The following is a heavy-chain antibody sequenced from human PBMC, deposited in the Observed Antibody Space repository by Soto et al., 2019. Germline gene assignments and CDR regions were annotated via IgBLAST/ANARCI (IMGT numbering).Heavy chain of an antibody. CDR3: ARTNWGWYYGMDV. CDR2: INHSGST. J-gene: IGHJ6*02. D-gene: IGHD7-27*01. Sequence: SETLSLTCAVYDGYFSGYYWSWIRQPPGKGLEWIGEINHSGSTNYNPSLKSRVTISVDTSKNQFSLKLSSVTAADTAVYYCARTNWGWYYGMDVWGQGTTVTVSS. V-gene: IGHV4-34*01. CDR1: DGYFSGYY.